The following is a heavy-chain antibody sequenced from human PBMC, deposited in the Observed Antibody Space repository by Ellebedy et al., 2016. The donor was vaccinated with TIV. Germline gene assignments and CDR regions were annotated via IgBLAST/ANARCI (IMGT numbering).Heavy chain of an antibody. CDR2: ISSDGSYT. D-gene: IGHD1-1*01. CDR3: ARDIPQRPNPARFDP. CDR1: GFTFSSHW. Sequence: GESLKISCTASGFTFSSHWMHWVRQAPGKGLVWVSRISSDGSYTSYADSVKGRFTISSDNAKTTLYLQMNILRAEDTAVYYCARDIPQRPNPARFDPWGQGTLVTVSS. J-gene: IGHJ5*02. V-gene: IGHV3-74*01.